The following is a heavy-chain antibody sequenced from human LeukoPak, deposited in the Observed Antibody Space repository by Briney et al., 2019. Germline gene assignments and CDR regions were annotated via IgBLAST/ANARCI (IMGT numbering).Heavy chain of an antibody. CDR2: IYSGGST. CDR1: GFTVSSNY. D-gene: IGHD1-1*01. V-gene: IGHV3-66*02. J-gene: IGHJ4*02. CDR3: ASGPDGGQLGDY. Sequence: GGSLRLSCAASGFTVSSNYMSWVRQAPGKGLEWVSVIYSGGSTYCADSVKGRFTISRDNSKNTLYLQMNSLRAEDTAVYYCASGPDGGQLGDYWGQGTLVTVSS.